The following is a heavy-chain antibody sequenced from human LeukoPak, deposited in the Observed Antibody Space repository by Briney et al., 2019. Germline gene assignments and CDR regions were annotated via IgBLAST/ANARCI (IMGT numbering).Heavy chain of an antibody. CDR1: GGPISSSSYY. V-gene: IGHV4-39*01. CDR2: IYYSGST. J-gene: IGHJ4*02. Sequence: SETLSLTCTVSGGPISSSSYYWGWIRQPPGKGLEWIGSIYYSGSTYYNPSLKSRVTISVDTSKNQFSLKLSSVTAADTAVYYCARQASGLQRRIFDYWGQGTLVTVSS. D-gene: IGHD5-24*01. CDR3: ARQASGLQRRIFDY.